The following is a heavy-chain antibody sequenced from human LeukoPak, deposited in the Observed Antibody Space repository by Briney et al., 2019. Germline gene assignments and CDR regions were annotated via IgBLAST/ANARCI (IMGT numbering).Heavy chain of an antibody. CDR3: AKGEEDTAMADY. CDR2: IKQDGSEK. Sequence: GGSLRLSCAASGFTFSNYWMSWVRQAPGKGLEWVANIKQDGSEKFYVDSVKGRFTISRDNAKNSLYLQMNSLRAEDTAVYYCAKGEEDTAMADYWGQGTLVTVSS. J-gene: IGHJ4*02. D-gene: IGHD5-18*01. CDR1: GFTFSNYW. V-gene: IGHV3-7*01.